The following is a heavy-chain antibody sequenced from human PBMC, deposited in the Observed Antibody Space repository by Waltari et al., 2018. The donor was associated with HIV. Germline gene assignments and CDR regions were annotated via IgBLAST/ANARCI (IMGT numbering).Heavy chain of an antibody. J-gene: IGHJ6*02. V-gene: IGHV1-69*08. CDR2: IIPILGRA. D-gene: IGHD5-18*01. CDR3: ARGGYSYVRDYYYGMDV. Sequence: QVQLVQSGAEVKKPGSSVKVSCKASGGTFSSYTISWVRRAPGKGLEWMGRIIPILGRANYAQEFQGRVTITADKSTSTAYMELSSLRSEDTAVYYCARGGYSYVRDYYYGMDVWGQGTTVTVSS. CDR1: GGTFSSYT.